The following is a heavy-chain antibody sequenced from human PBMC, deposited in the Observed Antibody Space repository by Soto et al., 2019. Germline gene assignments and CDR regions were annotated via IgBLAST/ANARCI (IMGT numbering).Heavy chain of an antibody. CDR1: GGSISSGGYS. Sequence: SETLSLTCAVSGGSISSGGYSWSWIRQPPGKGLEWIGYIYHSGSTYYNPSLKSRVTISVDRSKNQFSLKLSSVTAADTAVYYCARGAPVFIKHWGQGTLVTVSS. CDR2: IYHSGST. V-gene: IGHV4-30-2*01. J-gene: IGHJ1*01. CDR3: ARGAPVFIKH. D-gene: IGHD3-10*01.